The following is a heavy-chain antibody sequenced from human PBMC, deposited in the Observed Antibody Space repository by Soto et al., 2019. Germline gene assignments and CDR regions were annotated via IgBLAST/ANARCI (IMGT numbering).Heavy chain of an antibody. Sequence: SETLSLTCTVSGGSISSGGYYWSWIRQHPGKGLEWIGYIYYSGSTYYNPSLKSRVTISVDTSKNQFSLKLSSVTAADTAVYYCARGGGRENWFDPWGQGTLVPVSS. CDR3: ARGGGRENWFDP. D-gene: IGHD2-15*01. CDR2: IYYSGST. CDR1: GGSISSGGYY. V-gene: IGHV4-31*03. J-gene: IGHJ5*02.